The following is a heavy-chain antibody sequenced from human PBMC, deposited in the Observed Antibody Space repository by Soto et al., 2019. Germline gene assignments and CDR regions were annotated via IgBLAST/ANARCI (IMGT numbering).Heavy chain of an antibody. CDR3: AKESVGSSWYASPGYYFDY. J-gene: IGHJ4*02. CDR1: GFTFSSYA. D-gene: IGHD6-13*01. Sequence: EVQLLESGGGLVQPGGSLRLSCAASGFTFSSYAMSWVRQAPGKGLEWVSAISGSGGSTYYADSVKGRFTISRDNSKNTLYLQMNSLRAEDTAVYYCAKESVGSSWYASPGYYFDYWGQGTLVTVSS. CDR2: ISGSGGST. V-gene: IGHV3-23*01.